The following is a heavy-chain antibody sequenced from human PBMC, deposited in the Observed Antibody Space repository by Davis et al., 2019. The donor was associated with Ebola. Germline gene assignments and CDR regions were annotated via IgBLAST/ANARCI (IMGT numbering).Heavy chain of an antibody. Sequence: SGPTLVKPTQTLTLTCTFSGFSLTTRLMRVSWLRQPPGKALEWPARIDWDDDKFYHTSLKARLTISKDTSRNQVVLTMTNMDPVDTATYYCARRTSGDWGYDSWGPGTHVTVSS. J-gene: IGHJ4*02. D-gene: IGHD5-12*01. V-gene: IGHV2-70*04. CDR2: IDWDDDK. CDR3: ARRTSGDWGYDS. CDR1: GFSLTTRLMR.